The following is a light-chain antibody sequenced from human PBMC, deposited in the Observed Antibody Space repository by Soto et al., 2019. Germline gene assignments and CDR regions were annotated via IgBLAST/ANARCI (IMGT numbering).Light chain of an antibody. Sequence: DIQMTQSPSSLSASVGDTVTITCRASQSISVHLNWYQQKPGKVPKLLIYAASNLQSGVPLRFSGSGSEKDFALTISSLQPEDFATYYCQQSYITPYTFGQGTKLEIK. V-gene: IGKV1-39*01. CDR2: AAS. CDR1: QSISVH. J-gene: IGKJ2*01. CDR3: QQSYITPYT.